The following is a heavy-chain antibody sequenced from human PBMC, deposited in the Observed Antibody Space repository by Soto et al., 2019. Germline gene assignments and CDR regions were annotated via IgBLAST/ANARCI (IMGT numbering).Heavy chain of an antibody. CDR1: GGSISSGDYY. Sequence: PSETLSLTCTVSGGSISSGDYYWSWIRQPPGKGLEWIGYIYYSGSTYYNPSLKSRVTIPVDTSKNQFSLKLSSVTAADTAVYYCARARYYDYVWGSYPFDYWGQGTLVTVSS. D-gene: IGHD3-16*01. CDR2: IYYSGST. CDR3: ARARYYDYVWGSYPFDY. J-gene: IGHJ4*02. V-gene: IGHV4-30-4*01.